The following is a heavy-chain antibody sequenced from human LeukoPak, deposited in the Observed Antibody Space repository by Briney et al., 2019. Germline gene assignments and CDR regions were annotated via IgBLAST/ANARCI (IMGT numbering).Heavy chain of an antibody. CDR3: ARDASVRYFDWLQQYDGFDI. D-gene: IGHD3-9*01. J-gene: IGHJ3*02. CDR2: ISVYNANT. CDR1: GYSFTSYG. Sequence: ASVKVSCKASGYSFTSYGISWVRQAPGQGLEWMGWISVYNANTNYAQKFQGRVTMCTDTSTSTAYMELRSLRSGDTAVYYCARDASVRYFDWLQQYDGFDIGGEGTMVTVSS. V-gene: IGHV1-18*01.